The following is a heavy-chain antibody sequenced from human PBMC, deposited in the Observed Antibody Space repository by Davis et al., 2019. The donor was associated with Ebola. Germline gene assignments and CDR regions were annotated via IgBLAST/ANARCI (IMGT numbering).Heavy chain of an antibody. Sequence: GESLKISCAASGFTFSDYYMSWIRQAPGKGLEWVSYISSSGSTIYYADSVKGRFTISRDNAKNSLYLQMNSLRAEDPAVYYCARGGGGPRTIVNWFDPWGQGTLVTVSS. V-gene: IGHV3-11*01. D-gene: IGHD1-14*01. CDR2: ISSSGSTI. CDR1: GFTFSDYY. CDR3: ARGGGGPRTIVNWFDP. J-gene: IGHJ5*02.